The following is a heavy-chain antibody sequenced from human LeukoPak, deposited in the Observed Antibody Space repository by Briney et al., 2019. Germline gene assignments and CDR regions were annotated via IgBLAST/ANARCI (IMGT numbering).Heavy chain of an antibody. CDR3: ATDLSGRQDY. CDR1: GFTFSRYW. CDR2: IDEYGTTI. V-gene: IGHV3-74*01. D-gene: IGHD5-12*01. Sequence: GGSLRLSCAASGFTFSRYWMHWVRQAPGKGLVWVSRIDEYGTTINYADSVKGRFTISRNNAGDTLFLQMNSLRAEDTGVYHCATDLSGRQDYWGQGTLVTVSS. J-gene: IGHJ4*02.